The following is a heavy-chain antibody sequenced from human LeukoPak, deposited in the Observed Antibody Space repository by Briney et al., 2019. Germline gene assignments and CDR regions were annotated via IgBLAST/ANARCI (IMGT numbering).Heavy chain of an antibody. Sequence: PGGSLRLSCAASGFTFGNHWMTWVRQAPGKGLEWLAHIKEDGSETAYVDPVRGRFTISRDNAKNSLYLQMSSLRDEDTAVYYCARDRGFFLFDYWGQGTLVSVSS. CDR1: GFTFGNHW. CDR2: IKEDGSET. CDR3: ARDRGFFLFDY. D-gene: IGHD3-10*01. V-gene: IGHV3-7*01. J-gene: IGHJ4*02.